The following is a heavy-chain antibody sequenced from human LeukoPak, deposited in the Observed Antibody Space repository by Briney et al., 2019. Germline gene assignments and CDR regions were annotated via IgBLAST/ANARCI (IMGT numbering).Heavy chain of an antibody. V-gene: IGHV3-33*01. D-gene: IGHD3-9*01. CDR2: IWYDGSNK. CDR3: ARVSTPRGPLRYFDWLPDY. Sequence: GSCLRLAFAAFGFTFISYGMHWVRQAPGKGLGWVAVIWYDGSNKSYADSVKGRFTISRDNSKNTLYLQMNSLRAEDTAVYYCARVSTPRGPLRYFDWLPDYWGQGTLVTVSS. J-gene: IGHJ4*02. CDR1: GFTFISYG.